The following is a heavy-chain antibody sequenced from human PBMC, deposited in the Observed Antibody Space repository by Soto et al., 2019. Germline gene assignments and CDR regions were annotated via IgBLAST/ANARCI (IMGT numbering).Heavy chain of an antibody. CDR2: VYYSGST. CDR3: ATLPQDIVVVPAAPTPYWYFDL. Sequence: QLQLQESGPGLVKPSETLSLTCIVSGGSTSSSSYYWGWIRQPPGKGLEWIGNVYYSGSTSYNPSHKSRLAISVETSKNQFSLKLSSVTAADTAVYYCATLPQDIVVVPAAPTPYWYFDLWGRGTLVTVSS. J-gene: IGHJ2*01. CDR1: GGSTSSSSYY. V-gene: IGHV4-39*01. D-gene: IGHD2-2*01.